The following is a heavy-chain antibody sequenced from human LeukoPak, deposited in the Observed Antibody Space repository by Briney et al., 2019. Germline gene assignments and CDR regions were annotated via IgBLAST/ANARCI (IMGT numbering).Heavy chain of an antibody. D-gene: IGHD6-19*01. CDR1: GFTFSSYA. CDR3: AKGTSVSGWATGGSFFDY. V-gene: IGHV3-23*01. CDR2: ISGSGGST. J-gene: IGHJ4*02. Sequence: GGSLRLSCAASGFTFSSYAMSWVRQAPGKGLEWVSAISGSGGSTYYADSVKGRFTISRDNSKNTLYPQMNSLRAEDTAVYYCAKGTSVSGWATGGSFFDYWGQGTLVTVSS.